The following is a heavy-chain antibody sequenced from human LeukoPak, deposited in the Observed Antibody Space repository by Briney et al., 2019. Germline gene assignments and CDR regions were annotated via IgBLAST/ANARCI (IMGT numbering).Heavy chain of an antibody. Sequence: PSETLSLTCSVSGGSISSYYWSWIRQPPGKGLEWIGNIYNSGNINNNPSLKSRVTISIDASKNQFSLKLSSVTAADTAVYYCARGAASGSYFLRQVEYYFDYWGQGTLVTVSS. J-gene: IGHJ4*02. CDR3: ARGAASGSYFLRQVEYYFDY. CDR1: GGSISSYY. D-gene: IGHD1-26*01. CDR2: IYNSGNI. V-gene: IGHV4-59*01.